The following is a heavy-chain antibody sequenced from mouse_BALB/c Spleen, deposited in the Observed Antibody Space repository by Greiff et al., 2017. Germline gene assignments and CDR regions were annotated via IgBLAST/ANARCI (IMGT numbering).Heavy chain of an antibody. V-gene: IGHV5-9-3*01. CDR1: GFTFSSYA. CDR3: ARQRSNHDY. J-gene: IGHJ2*01. Sequence: DVMLVESGGGLVKPGGSLKLSCAASGFTFSSYAMSWVRQTPEKRLEWVATISSGGSYTYYPDSVKGRFTISRDNAKNTLYLQMSSLRSEDTAMYYCARQRSNHDYWGQGTTLTVSS. D-gene: IGHD2-5*01. CDR2: ISSGGSYT.